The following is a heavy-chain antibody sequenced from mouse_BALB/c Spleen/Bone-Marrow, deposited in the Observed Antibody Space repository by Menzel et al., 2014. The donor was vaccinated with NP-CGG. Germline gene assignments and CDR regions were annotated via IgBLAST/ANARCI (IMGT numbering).Heavy chain of an antibody. CDR2: ISSGGSYT. V-gene: IGHV5-6*01. J-gene: IGHJ4*01. D-gene: IGHD1-3*01. CDR3: ARLTPDYAMDY. CDR1: GFTFSNYG. Sequence: EVKLVESGGDLVKPGGSLKLSCAASGFTFSNYGMSWVRQTPDKRLEWVATISSGGSYTYFPDSVKGRFTISRDNAKNTLYLQMNSLKSEDAAMYYCARLTPDYAMDYRGQGTSVTVSS.